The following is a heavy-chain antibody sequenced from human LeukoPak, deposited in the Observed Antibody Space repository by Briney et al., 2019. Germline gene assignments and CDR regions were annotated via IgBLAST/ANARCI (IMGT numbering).Heavy chain of an antibody. J-gene: IGHJ6*03. CDR2: IIPIFGTA. V-gene: IGHV1-69*13. CDR3: ASGPLFGDRRDYYMDV. D-gene: IGHD3-10*02. CDR1: GGTFSSYA. Sequence: ASVKVSCKASGGTFSSYAISWVRQAPGQGLEWMGGIIPIFGTANYAQKFQGRVTITADESTSTAYMELSSLRSEDTAVYYCASGPLFGDRRDYYMDVWGKGTTVTTSS.